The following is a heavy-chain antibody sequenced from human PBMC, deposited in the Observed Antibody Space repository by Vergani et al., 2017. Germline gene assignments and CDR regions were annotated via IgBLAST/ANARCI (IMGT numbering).Heavy chain of an antibody. CDR3: AREVQSPWVRGVLNWFAP. D-gene: IGHD3-10*01. CDR2: ISVYNGNT. Sequence: QVQLVQSGAEVKKPGASVKVSCKASGYTFTSYGISWVRQAPGQGLEWMGWISVYNGNTNYAQKLQGRVTITTDTSTSTAYMELRSLRSDDTAVYYWAREVQSPWVRGVLNWFAPWGQGTLVTVSS. CDR1: GYTFTSYG. V-gene: IGHV1-18*01. J-gene: IGHJ5*02.